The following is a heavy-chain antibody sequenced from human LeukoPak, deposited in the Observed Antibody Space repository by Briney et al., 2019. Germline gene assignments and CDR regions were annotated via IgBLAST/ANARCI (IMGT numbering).Heavy chain of an antibody. CDR3: ARVLWFGELFDY. D-gene: IGHD3-10*01. Sequence: PGGSLRLSCAASGFTFSSYAMSWVRQAPGKGLEWVSAISGSGGSTYYADSVKGRFTISRDNSKNTLCLQMNSLRAEDTAVYYCARVLWFGELFDYWGQGTLVTVSS. V-gene: IGHV3-23*01. CDR2: ISGSGGST. CDR1: GFTFSSYA. J-gene: IGHJ4*02.